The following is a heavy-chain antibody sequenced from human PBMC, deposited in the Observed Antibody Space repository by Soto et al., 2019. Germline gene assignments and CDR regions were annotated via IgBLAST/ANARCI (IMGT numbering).Heavy chain of an antibody. CDR3: AKDGGIQLWWDFDY. CDR2: FSGNGTST. D-gene: IGHD5-18*01. J-gene: IGHJ4*02. V-gene: IGHV3-23*01. Sequence: GGSLRLSCAASGFIFSNYAMSWVRQAPGKGLEWVSAFSGNGTSTNYADSVKGRFTISRDNSKNTLYLQMNSLRAEDTAVYYCAKDGGIQLWWDFDYWGQGTLVTVSS. CDR1: GFIFSNYA.